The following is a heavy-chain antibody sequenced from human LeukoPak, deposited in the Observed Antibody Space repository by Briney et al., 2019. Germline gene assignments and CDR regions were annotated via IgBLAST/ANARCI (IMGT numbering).Heavy chain of an antibody. V-gene: IGHV4-34*01. J-gene: IGHJ3*02. Sequence: SETLSLTCAVYGCSFSGYYLSWIRQPPGKGLEWIGEINHSGSTNCNPYLASRVTISVDTSENQFSLELRPVTTADPAVYYFGSLYLWFGELTNDFDIWGQGTMVTVSS. D-gene: IGHD3-10*01. CDR1: GCSFSGYY. CDR2: INHSGST. CDR3: GSLYLWFGELTNDFDI.